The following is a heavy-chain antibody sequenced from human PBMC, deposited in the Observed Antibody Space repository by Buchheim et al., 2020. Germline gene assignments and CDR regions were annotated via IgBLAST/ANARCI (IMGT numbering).Heavy chain of an antibody. D-gene: IGHD3-22*01. J-gene: IGHJ4*02. Sequence: EVQLVESGGGLVKPGGSLRLSCAASGFTFNNAWMSWVRQAPGKGLEWVGHIKSKADGGTTDYAAPVKGRFPISRDDSKNTLYLQMNSLKTEDTAVYYCGYYDSSGYFDYWGQGTL. CDR1: GFTFNNAW. V-gene: IGHV3-15*01. CDR3: GYYDSSGYFDY. CDR2: IKSKADGGTT.